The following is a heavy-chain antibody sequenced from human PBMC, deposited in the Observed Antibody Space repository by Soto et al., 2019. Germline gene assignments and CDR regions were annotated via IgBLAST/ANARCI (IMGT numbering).Heavy chain of an antibody. CDR2: IHSSGGT. J-gene: IGHJ5*02. D-gene: IGHD4-17*01. CDR1: GGSVSSGGFH. CDR3: ARVRGDYFNWFDP. V-gene: IGHV4-61*08. Sequence: SETLSLTCTVSGGSVSSGGFHWGWVRHPPGKGLEWIAYIHSSGGTDYSPSLKTRVTISLDRSKNQFSLKVNSVTDADTAVYYCARVRGDYFNWFDPWGQGTPVTVSS.